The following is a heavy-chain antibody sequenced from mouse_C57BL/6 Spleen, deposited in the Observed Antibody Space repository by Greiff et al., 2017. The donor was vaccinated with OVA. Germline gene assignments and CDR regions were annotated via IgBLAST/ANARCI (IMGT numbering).Heavy chain of an antibody. D-gene: IGHD1-1*01. V-gene: IGHV1-26*01. CDR1: GYTFTDYC. CDR3: ARGVYSSDDALDY. Sequence: EVQLQQSGPELVKPGASVKISCKASGYTFTDYCMNWVKQSPGKSLEWIGEINPNNGGTSYNQKFKGKATLTVDKSSSTAYMELRSLTSEDSAVYFCARGVYSSDDALDYWGQGTSVTVSS. J-gene: IGHJ4*01. CDR2: INPNNGGT.